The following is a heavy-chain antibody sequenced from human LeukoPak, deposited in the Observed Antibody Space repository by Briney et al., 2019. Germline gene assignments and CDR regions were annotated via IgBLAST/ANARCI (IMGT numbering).Heavy chain of an antibody. CDR2: IWYGGSNK. J-gene: IGHJ6*03. V-gene: IGHV3-30*02. CDR3: AKGGYCSSTSCSHGYYYMDA. CDR1: GFTFSSYG. Sequence: GGSLRLSCAASGFTFSSYGMHWVRQAPGKGLEWVAVIWYGGSNKYYADSVKGRFTISRDNSKNTLYLQMNSLRAEDTAVYYCAKGGYCSSTSCSHGYYYMDAWGKGTTVTVSS. D-gene: IGHD2-2*01.